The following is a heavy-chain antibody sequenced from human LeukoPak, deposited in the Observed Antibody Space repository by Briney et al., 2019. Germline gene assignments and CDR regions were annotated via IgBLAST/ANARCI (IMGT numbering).Heavy chain of an antibody. CDR2: IIPIFGTA. J-gene: IGHJ1*01. CDR3: ASGYGVSSLYAEYFQH. V-gene: IGHV1-69*13. CDR1: GGTFSSYA. D-gene: IGHD4-17*01. Sequence: ASVKVSCKASGGTFSSYAISWVRQAPGQGLEWVGGIIPIFGTANYAQKFQGRVTITADESTSTAYMELSSLRSEDTAVYYCASGYGVSSLYAEYFQHWGQGTLVTVSS.